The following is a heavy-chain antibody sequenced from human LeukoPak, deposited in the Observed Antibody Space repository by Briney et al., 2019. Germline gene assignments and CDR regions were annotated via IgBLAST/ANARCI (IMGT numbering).Heavy chain of an antibody. V-gene: IGHV3-23*01. J-gene: IGHJ4*02. CDR1: GFTFSSYA. CDR2: ISDSGDNT. Sequence: GGSLRLSCVASGFTFSSYAMSWVRQAPGKGLEWVSTISDSGDNTYYADSVKGRFTISRDNSKNPLSLQMNSLRAEDPAVYYCAKANSITIFGVISPVDYWGQGTLVTVSS. CDR3: AKANSITIFGVISPVDY. D-gene: IGHD3-3*01.